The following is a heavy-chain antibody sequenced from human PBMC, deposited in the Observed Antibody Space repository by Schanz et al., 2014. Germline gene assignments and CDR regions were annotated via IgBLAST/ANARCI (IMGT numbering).Heavy chain of an antibody. Sequence: VQLVESGGGLVKPGESLRLSCAASGFTFSDYYMAWIRQAPGKGLEWVSHISGSSIHKNYADSVKGRFSISRDNGETSVYLQINSLRVEDTAVYYCARFLARYQYYGVDVWGQGTLVSVSS. D-gene: IGHD2-21*01. CDR1: GFTFSDYY. V-gene: IGHV3-11*05. CDR2: ISGSSIHK. CDR3: ARFLARYQYYGVDV. J-gene: IGHJ4*02.